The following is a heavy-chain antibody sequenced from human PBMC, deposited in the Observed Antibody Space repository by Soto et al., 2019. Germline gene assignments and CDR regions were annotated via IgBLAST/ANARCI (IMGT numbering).Heavy chain of an antibody. D-gene: IGHD3-9*01. J-gene: IGHJ4*02. CDR1: GYTFTSFG. CDR3: ASGDDILTAFDY. V-gene: IGHV1-18*01. CDR2: ISAYNGNT. Sequence: GASVKVSCKASGYTFTSFGISWVRQAPGQGLEWMGWISAYNGNTNYAQNLQGRVTMTTDTSTSTAYMELRSLRSDDTAVYYCASGDDILTAFDYWGQGTLVTVSS.